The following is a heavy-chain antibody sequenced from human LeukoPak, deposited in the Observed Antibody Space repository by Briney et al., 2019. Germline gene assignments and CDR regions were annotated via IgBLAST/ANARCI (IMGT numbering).Heavy chain of an antibody. J-gene: IGHJ4*02. CDR2: INHSGST. Sequence: SETLSLACAVYGGSFSGYYWSWIRQPPGKGLEWIGEINHSGSTNYNPSLKSRVTISVDTSKNQFSLKLSSVTAADTAVYYCARGWLQYDYWGQGTLVTVSS. D-gene: IGHD5-24*01. V-gene: IGHV4-34*01. CDR3: ARGWLQYDY. CDR1: GGSFSGYY.